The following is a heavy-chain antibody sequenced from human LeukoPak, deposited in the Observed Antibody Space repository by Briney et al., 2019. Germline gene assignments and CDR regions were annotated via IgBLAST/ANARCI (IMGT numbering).Heavy chain of an antibody. CDR3: ARLWIQLEAFDI. Sequence: PSETLSLTCTVSGGSISSSSYYWGWIRQPPGKGLEWIGSIYYSGSTYYNPSLKSRVTISVDTSKNQFSLKLSSVTAADTAVYYCARLWIQLEAFDIWGQGTMVTVSS. D-gene: IGHD5-18*01. V-gene: IGHV4-39*01. J-gene: IGHJ3*02. CDR2: IYYSGST. CDR1: GGSISSSSYY.